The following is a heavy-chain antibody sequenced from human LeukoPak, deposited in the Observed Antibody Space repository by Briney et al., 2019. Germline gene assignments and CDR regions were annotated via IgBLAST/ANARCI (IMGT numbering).Heavy chain of an antibody. CDR1: EFTFGNFW. J-gene: IGHJ6*03. Sequence: PGGSLRLSCAASEFTFGNFWMTWVRQAPGKGLEWVANIKEDGSDKYVDSVKGRFTISRDNARTSLYLQMNSLRAEDTAVYYCAELGITMLGGVWGKGNTVTISS. D-gene: IGHD3-10*02. CDR3: AELGITMLGGV. V-gene: IGHV3-7*01. CDR2: IKEDGSDK.